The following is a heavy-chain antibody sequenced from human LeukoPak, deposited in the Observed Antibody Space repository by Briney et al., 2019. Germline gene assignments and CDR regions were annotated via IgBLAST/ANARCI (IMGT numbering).Heavy chain of an antibody. Sequence: PGGSLRLSCAASGFTFSSYSMNWVRQAPGKGLEWVSAISGSGGSTYYADSVKGRFTISRDNSKNTLYLQMNSLRAEDTAVYYCAKVGGYDSSGYYYSFDYWGQGTLVTVSS. CDR2: ISGSGGST. CDR3: AKVGGYDSSGYYYSFDY. CDR1: GFTFSSYS. D-gene: IGHD3-22*01. J-gene: IGHJ4*02. V-gene: IGHV3-23*01.